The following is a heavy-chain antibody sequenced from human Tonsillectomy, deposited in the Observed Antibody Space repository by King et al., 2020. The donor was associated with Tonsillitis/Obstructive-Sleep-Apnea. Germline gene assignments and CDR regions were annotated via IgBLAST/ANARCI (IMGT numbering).Heavy chain of an antibody. Sequence: QLVQSGAEVKKPGASVKVSCKASGYTFTSYDINWVRQATGQGLEWMGWMNPNSGNTGYAQKFQGRVTMTRNTSISTAYMELSSLRSEDTAVYYCARGRGRVTMVRGGIPRLYWFDPWGQGTLVTVSS. D-gene: IGHD3-10*01. V-gene: IGHV1-8*01. J-gene: IGHJ5*02. CDR1: GYTFTSYD. CDR2: MNPNSGNT. CDR3: ARGRGRVTMVRGGIPRLYWFDP.